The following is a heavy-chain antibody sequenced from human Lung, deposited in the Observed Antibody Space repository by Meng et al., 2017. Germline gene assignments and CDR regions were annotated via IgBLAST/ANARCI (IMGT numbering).Heavy chain of an antibody. CDR2: LGAHDGDR. J-gene: IGHJ4*02. CDR3: ARGTPGRSYSDF. D-gene: IGHD3-10*01. V-gene: IGHV1-18*04. Sequence: QVHPVQSGAESKKPWASVKVSCKSSDYTFTGYGVSWVRQAPGQGLEWMAWLGAHDGDRSHAPRFQGRVTVTADRLTATSFMELRNLRYDDTAVYYCARGTPGRSYSDFWGQGTLVTVSS. CDR1: DYTFTGYG.